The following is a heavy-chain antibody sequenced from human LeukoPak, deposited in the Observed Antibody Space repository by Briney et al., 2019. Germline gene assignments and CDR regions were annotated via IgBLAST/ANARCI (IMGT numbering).Heavy chain of an antibody. V-gene: IGHV1-2*02. CDR1: GYTFTGYY. CDR3: ATQRGSYLWGTDFDF. J-gene: IGHJ4*02. Sequence: ASVKVSCKASGYTFTGYYMHWVRQAPGQGLEWMGWINPNGGDTKYAQKFQGRVTMTRDTSISTAYMELSRLRSDDTALYYCATQRGSYLWGTDFDFWGQGTLVTVSS. D-gene: IGHD3-16*01. CDR2: INPNGGDT.